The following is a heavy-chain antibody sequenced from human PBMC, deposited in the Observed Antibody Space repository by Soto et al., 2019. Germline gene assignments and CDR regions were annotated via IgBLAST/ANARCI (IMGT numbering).Heavy chain of an antibody. CDR3: ARNRAFDI. CDR2: INHSGST. Sequence: QVQLQQWGAGLLKPSETLSLTCAVSGGSFSGYSWSWIRQSPGKGLEWIGEINHSGSTYYDPSLKSRVSTSVDKSKNQFSLKITSVTAADTAVYYCARNRAFDIWGQGTMVTVSS. J-gene: IGHJ3*02. V-gene: IGHV4-34*01. CDR1: GGSFSGYS.